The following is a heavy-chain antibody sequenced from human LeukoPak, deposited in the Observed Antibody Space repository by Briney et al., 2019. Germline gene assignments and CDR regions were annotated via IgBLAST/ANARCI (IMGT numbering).Heavy chain of an antibody. Sequence: SETLSLTCTVSGGSISSYYWSWIRQPPGKGLEWIGYIYYSGSTNYNPSLKSRVTISVDTSKNQFSLKLSSVTAADTAVYYCASYCSGSSCLDRFDLWGRGTLVTVSS. D-gene: IGHD2-15*01. V-gene: IGHV4-59*01. CDR1: GGSISSYY. CDR3: ASYCSGSSCLDRFDL. CDR2: IYYSGST. J-gene: IGHJ2*01.